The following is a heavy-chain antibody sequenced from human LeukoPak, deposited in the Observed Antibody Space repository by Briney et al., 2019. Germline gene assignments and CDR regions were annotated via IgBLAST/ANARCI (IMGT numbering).Heavy chain of an antibody. Sequence: SETLSLTCTVSGASISTSSCYWGSIRQPPGKGLEWIGTIYYSGYTDYNPSLKSRVTISVDTSKNQFSLKLRSETAADTAVYYCARGQSASSYFDYWGQGTLVTVSS. CDR2: IYYSGYT. D-gene: IGHD6-6*01. J-gene: IGHJ4*02. CDR3: ARGQSASSYFDY. CDR1: GASISTSSCY. V-gene: IGHV4-39*01.